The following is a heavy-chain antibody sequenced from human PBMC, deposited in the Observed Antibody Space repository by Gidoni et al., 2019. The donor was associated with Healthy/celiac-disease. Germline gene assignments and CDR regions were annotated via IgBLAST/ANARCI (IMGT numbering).Heavy chain of an antibody. CDR2: ISYDGSNK. Sequence: QVQLVESGVGVVQPGRSLRRSCPASVFPFRSDAMHWVRQAPGKGLEWVAVISYDGSNKYYADSVKGRFTISRDNSKNTLYLQMNSLRAEDTAVYYCARDRGSYLPHDAFDIWGQGTMVTVSS. D-gene: IGHD1-26*01. CDR3: ARDRGSYLPHDAFDI. V-gene: IGHV3-30-3*01. J-gene: IGHJ3*02. CDR1: VFPFRSDA.